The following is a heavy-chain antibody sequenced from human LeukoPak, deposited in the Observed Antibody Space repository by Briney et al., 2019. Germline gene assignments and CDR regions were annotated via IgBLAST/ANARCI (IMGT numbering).Heavy chain of an antibody. CDR1: GYTFTDYY. J-gene: IGHJ6*03. CDR2: IDPNSGDT. Sequence: GASVKVSCKASGYTFTDYYMHWVRQAPGQGLEWMGWIDPNSGDTNYAQKFQGRVTMTRDTSISTAYMELSRLRSDDTAVYYCARVFLHRVRGTYYMDVWGKGTTVTVSS. D-gene: IGHD3-10*01. CDR3: ARVFLHRVRGTYYMDV. V-gene: IGHV1-2*02.